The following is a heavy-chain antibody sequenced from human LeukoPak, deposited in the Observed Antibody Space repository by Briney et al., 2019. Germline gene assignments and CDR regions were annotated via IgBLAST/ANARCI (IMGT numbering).Heavy chain of an antibody. Sequence: PSETLSLTCTVSGGSISSSSYYWGWIRQPPGKGLEWIGSIYYSGSTYYNPSLKSRVTISVDTSKNQFSLKLSSVTAADTAVYYCARVFLPEELGYCSGGSCFGYNWFDPWGQGTLVTVSS. J-gene: IGHJ5*02. CDR2: IYYSGST. D-gene: IGHD2-15*01. CDR3: ARVFLPEELGYCSGGSCFGYNWFDP. CDR1: GGSISSSSYY. V-gene: IGHV4-39*07.